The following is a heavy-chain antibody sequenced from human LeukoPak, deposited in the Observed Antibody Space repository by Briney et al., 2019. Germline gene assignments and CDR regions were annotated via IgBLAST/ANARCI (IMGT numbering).Heavy chain of an antibody. V-gene: IGHV3-23*01. CDR1: GFTFGSYA. D-gene: IGHD2-15*01. Sequence: GGPLRLSCAASGFTFGSYAMNWVRQAPGKGLEWVSLITGSGGSTYFADSVRGRFTISGDNSKKTLYLQMNSLRAEDTAVYYCGKGSGPNYYGMDVWGKGTTVTVSS. J-gene: IGHJ6*04. CDR2: ITGSGGST. CDR3: GKGSGPNYYGMDV.